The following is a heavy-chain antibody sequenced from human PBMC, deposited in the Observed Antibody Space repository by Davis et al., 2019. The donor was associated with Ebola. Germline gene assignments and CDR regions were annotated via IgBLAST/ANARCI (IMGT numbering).Heavy chain of an antibody. Sequence: PSETLSLTCTVSGGSTNNYYWNWIRQPPGKGLEWIGYIYYTGTTNYNPSLKSRVTISLDTSKNQFSLTLNSVTAADTALYYCARAIWDSNSALGYWGQGTLVTVSS. J-gene: IGHJ4*02. D-gene: IGHD6-6*01. CDR2: IYYTGTT. CDR3: ARAIWDSNSALGY. V-gene: IGHV4-59*01. CDR1: GGSTNNYY.